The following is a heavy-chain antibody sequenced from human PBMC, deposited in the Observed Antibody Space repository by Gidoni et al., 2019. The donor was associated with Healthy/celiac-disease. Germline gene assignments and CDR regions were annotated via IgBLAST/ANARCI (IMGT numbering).Heavy chain of an antibody. J-gene: IGHJ6*02. CDR3: ARNSPNYDFWSGYLNYYGMDV. D-gene: IGHD3-3*01. Sequence: QVQLQESGPGLVKPSQTLSLTCTVSGGSISSGSYYWRWIRPPAGKGLEWIGRIYTSGSTNYNPSLKSRVTISVDTSKNQFSLKLSSVTAADTAVYYCARNSPNYDFWSGYLNYYGMDVWGQGTTVTVSS. CDR2: IYTSGST. CDR1: GGSISSGSYY. V-gene: IGHV4-61*02.